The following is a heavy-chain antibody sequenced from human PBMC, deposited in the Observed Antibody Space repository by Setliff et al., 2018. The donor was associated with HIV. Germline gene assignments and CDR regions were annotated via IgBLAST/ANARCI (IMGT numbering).Heavy chain of an antibody. J-gene: IGHJ1*01. V-gene: IGHV3-30*18. Sequence: GESLKISCAASGFTFSSYGMNWVRQAPGKGLEWVAVMSYDGSNKYYADSVKGRFTISRDNSKNTLYLQMNSLRAEDTALYFCAKDKNKALSSGSPFQHRGQGTLVTVS. CDR2: MSYDGSNK. CDR1: GFTFSSYG. D-gene: IGHD3-22*01. CDR3: AKDKNKALSSGSPFQH.